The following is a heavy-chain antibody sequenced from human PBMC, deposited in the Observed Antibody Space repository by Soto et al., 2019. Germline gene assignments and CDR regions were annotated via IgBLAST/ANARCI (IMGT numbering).Heavy chain of an antibody. J-gene: IGHJ5*02. CDR3: AKDFTAYHISLFHL. Sequence: EVQLLESGGGLVQPGGSLRLSCAASEFTFSSNAMHWVRQAPGKGLEWVSGITGSGSTTFYADSVKGRFTISRDNSNNTLYLHMSSLRAVYTAIYYCAKDFTAYHISLFHLWGQGTLVTVSS. V-gene: IGHV3-23*01. CDR1: EFTFSSNA. CDR2: ITGSGSTT. D-gene: IGHD2-2*01.